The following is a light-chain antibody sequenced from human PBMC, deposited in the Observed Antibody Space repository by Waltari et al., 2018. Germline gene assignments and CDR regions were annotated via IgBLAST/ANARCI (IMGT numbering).Light chain of an antibody. CDR1: SSDVGAYKF. J-gene: IGLJ3*02. CDR3: SSYTTSTTWV. Sequence: QSALTQPASVSGSPGQSITISCTGTSSDVGAYKFVAWHQQHPGKAPEPISHEVSHRPAGFSARFSVSQSRNTASLALSGLQAEDEADYYCSSYTTSTTWVFGGGTKLTVL. V-gene: IGLV2-14*01. CDR2: EVS.